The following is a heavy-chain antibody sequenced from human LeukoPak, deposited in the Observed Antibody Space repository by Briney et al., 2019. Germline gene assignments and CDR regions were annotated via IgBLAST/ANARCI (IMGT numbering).Heavy chain of an antibody. V-gene: IGHV4-34*01. CDR1: GGSFSGYY. CDR2: INHSGST. J-gene: IGHJ6*02. D-gene: IGHD2-2*02. CDR3: AHVGICSSTSCYNGMDV. Sequence: SEALSLTCAVYGGSFSGYYWSWIRRPPGEGLEWIGEINHSGSTNYNPSLKSRVTISVDTSKNQFSLKLSSVTAADTAVYYCAHVGICSSTSCYNGMDVWGQGTTVTVSS.